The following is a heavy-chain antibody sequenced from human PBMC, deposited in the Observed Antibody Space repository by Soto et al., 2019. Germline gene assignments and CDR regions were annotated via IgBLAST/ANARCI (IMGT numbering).Heavy chain of an antibody. J-gene: IGHJ6*02. V-gene: IGHV1-69*01. Sequence: QVQLVQSGAEVKKPGSSVKVSCKASGGTFSSYAISWVRQAPGQGLEWMGGIIPIFGTANYAQKFQGRVTITADESRSTAYMELSSLSSEDTAVYYCARDRPTIVRGVYYYYYGMDVWGQGTTVTVSS. CDR2: IIPIFGTA. CDR3: ARDRPTIVRGVYYYYYGMDV. D-gene: IGHD3-10*01. CDR1: GGTFSSYA.